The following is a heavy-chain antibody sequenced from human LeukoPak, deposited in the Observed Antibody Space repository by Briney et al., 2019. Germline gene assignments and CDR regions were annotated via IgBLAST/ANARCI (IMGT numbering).Heavy chain of an antibody. J-gene: IGHJ4*02. CDR1: GDSISSFY. CDR2: IYYSGST. V-gene: IGHV4-59*01. D-gene: IGHD1-1*01. CDR3: ARGTTPTSY. Sequence: PSETLSLTCTVSGDSISSFYWSWIRQPPGKGLEWIGYIYYSGSTNYNPSLKSRVTISINTSKNQFSLSLTSVTAADTAVYFCARGTTPTSYWGQGALVTVSS.